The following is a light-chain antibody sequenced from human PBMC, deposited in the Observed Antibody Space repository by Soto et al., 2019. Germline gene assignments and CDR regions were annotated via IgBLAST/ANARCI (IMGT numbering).Light chain of an antibody. J-gene: IGKJ5*01. Sequence: DIQMTLSPSSLSASVGNRVTITCRASQSINSYLNWFQQKPGRAPKLLIFAASSLQSGVPSRFSGSGSGTTFTLTISSLQPEDFAVYYCQQTYRIPPTFGQVTRLEIK. CDR1: QSINSY. CDR3: QQTYRIPPT. V-gene: IGKV1-39*01. CDR2: AAS.